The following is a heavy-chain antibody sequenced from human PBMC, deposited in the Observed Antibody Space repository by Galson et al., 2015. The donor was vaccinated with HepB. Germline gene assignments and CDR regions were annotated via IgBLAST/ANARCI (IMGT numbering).Heavy chain of an antibody. CDR1: GFTFDDYA. CDR3: AKDVYLAVAGTLDY. V-gene: IGHV3-9*01. J-gene: IGHJ4*02. Sequence: SLRLSCAASGFTFDDYAMHWVRHAPGKGLEWASGISWNSGSIGYADSVKGRFTISRDNAKNSLYLQMNSLRVEDTALYYCAKDVYLAVAGTLDYWGQGTLVTVSS. D-gene: IGHD6-19*01. CDR2: ISWNSGSI.